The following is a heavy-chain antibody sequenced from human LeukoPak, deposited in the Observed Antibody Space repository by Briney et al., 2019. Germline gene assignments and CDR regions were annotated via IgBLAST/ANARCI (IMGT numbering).Heavy chain of an antibody. CDR1: GFTFNSYT. J-gene: IGHJ3*02. CDR3: ARASIIRWELLSAFDI. Sequence: GGSLRLSCTASGFTFNSYTINWVRQAPGKGLEWVSSTSSSSSYIYYADSVKGRFTISRDNAKNSLYLQMNSLRAEDTALYYCARASIIRWELLSAFDIWGQGTMVTVSS. D-gene: IGHD1-26*01. V-gene: IGHV3-21*04. CDR2: TSSSSSYI.